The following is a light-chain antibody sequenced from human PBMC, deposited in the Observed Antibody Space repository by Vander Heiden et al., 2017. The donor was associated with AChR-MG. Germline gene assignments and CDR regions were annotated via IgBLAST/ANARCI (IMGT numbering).Light chain of an antibody. J-gene: IGKJ5*01. CDR2: GTD. CDR1: QSVSSGY. Sequence: DIVLTQSPGTLSLSPGERVTLSCRTSQSVSSGYFAWYQLKPAQAPRLLVYGTDSRATGIPDRFTGSGSRTDFTPTISRLEPEDFAVYYCQRYGTSRPVTFGQGTRLEIK. CDR3: QRYGTSRPVT. V-gene: IGKV3-20*01.